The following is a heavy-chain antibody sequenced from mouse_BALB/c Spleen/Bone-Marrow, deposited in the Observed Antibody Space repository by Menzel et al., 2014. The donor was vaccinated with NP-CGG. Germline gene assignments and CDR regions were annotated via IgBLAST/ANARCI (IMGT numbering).Heavy chain of an antibody. V-gene: IGHV1-7*01. CDR2: INPSTGYT. CDR1: GYTFTSYW. J-gene: IGHJ1*01. CDR3: ARRDYWYFDV. Sequence: QVQLQQSGAELAKPGASVKMSCKASGYTFTSYWMHWVKQRPGQGLEWIGYINPSTGYTEYNQKFKDKATLTADKSSSTAYVQLSSLTSEDSAIYYCARRDYWYFDVWGAGTTVTVSS.